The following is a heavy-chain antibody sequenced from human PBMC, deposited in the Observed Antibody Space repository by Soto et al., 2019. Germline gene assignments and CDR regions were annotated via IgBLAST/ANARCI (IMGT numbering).Heavy chain of an antibody. D-gene: IGHD6-6*01. Sequence: EVQLVESGGGLVQPGGSLRLSCAASGFTFTYSWMNWVRQAPGKGLEWVAYISADGSEREHVASVTGRFTISRDNAKNSLFLEMNSLRAEDTAVYYCARSGAARPDRVYFDYWGQGTLVTVSS. CDR3: ARSGAARPDRVYFDY. V-gene: IGHV3-7*03. J-gene: IGHJ4*02. CDR1: GFTFTYSW. CDR2: ISADGSER.